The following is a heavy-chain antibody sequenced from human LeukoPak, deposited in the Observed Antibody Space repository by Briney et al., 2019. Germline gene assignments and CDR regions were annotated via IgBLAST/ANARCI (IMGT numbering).Heavy chain of an antibody. CDR1: GFTFSSYG. D-gene: IGHD6-19*01. CDR3: ARVEGTGSGLPFDY. V-gene: IGHV3-33*01. CDR2: IWYDGSNK. J-gene: IGHJ4*02. Sequence: GRSLRLSCAASGFTFSSYGMHWVRQAPGKGLEWVAVIWYDGSNKYYADSVKGRFTISRDNSKNTLYLQMNSLRAEDTAVYYCARVEGTGSGLPFDYWGQGTLVTVSS.